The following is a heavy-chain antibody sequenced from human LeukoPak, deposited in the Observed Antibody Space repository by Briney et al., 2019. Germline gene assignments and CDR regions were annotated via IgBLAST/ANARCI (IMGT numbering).Heavy chain of an antibody. CDR2: IYSGGST. V-gene: IGHV3-53*01. CDR3: ASPLICSSTSCVDY. Sequence: GGSLRLSCAASGFTVSSNYMSWVRQAPGKGLEWVSVIYSGGSTYYADSVKGRFTISRDNSKNTLYLQMNSLRAEDTAVYYCASPLICSSTSCVDYWGQGTLVTVSS. J-gene: IGHJ4*02. CDR1: GFTVSSNY. D-gene: IGHD2-2*01.